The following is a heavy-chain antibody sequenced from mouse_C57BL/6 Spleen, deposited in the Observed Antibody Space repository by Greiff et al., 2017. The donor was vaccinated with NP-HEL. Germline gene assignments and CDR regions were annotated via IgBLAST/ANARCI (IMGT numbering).Heavy chain of an antibody. CDR2: ISSGGDYI. V-gene: IGHV5-9-1*02. D-gene: IGHD1-1*01. Sequence: EVKLMESGEGLVKPGGSLKLSCAASGFTFSSYAMSWVRQTPEKRLEWVAYISSGGDYIYYADTVKGRFTISRDNARNSQYLQMRSRKSEDTAVDYCTRECYGSVGYFDVWGTGTTLTVSS. CDR3: TRECYGSVGYFDV. CDR1: GFTFSSYA. J-gene: IGHJ1*03.